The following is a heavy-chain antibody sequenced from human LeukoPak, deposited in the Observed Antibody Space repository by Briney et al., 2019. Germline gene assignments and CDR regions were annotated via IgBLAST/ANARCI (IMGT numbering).Heavy chain of an antibody. V-gene: IGHV3-21*06. D-gene: IGHD2-21*01. Sequence: PGGSLRLSCVGSGFTLGSYSMNWVRQAPGKGLEWVSLIERSSGHTFYADSVRGRFAISRDDAKNSLYLQMNSLRGEDTAVYCCVREDRDPRDLWGQGTLVTVSS. CDR2: IERSSGHT. CDR3: VREDRDPRDL. J-gene: IGHJ5*02. CDR1: GFTLGSYS.